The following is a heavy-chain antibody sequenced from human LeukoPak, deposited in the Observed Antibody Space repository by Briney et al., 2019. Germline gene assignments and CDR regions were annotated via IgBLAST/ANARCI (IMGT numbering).Heavy chain of an antibody. CDR1: GYTFTSYD. V-gene: IGHV1-2*02. CDR2: INPNSGGT. CDR3: ARGMSYYMDV. J-gene: IGHJ6*03. Sequence: ASVTVSCKASGYTFTSYDINWVRQAPGQGLEWMGWINPNSGGTNYAQKFQGRVTMTRDTSISTAYMELSRLRSDDTAVYYCARGMSYYMDVWGKGTTVTISS.